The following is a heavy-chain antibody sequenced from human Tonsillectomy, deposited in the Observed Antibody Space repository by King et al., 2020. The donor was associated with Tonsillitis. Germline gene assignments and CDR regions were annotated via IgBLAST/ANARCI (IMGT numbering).Heavy chain of an antibody. D-gene: IGHD5-24*01. Sequence: VQLVESGGGVVQPGRSLRLSCAASGFTFSSYDMYWVRQAPGKGLEWVAVISFDGSYKYYADSVTGRFTISRDNSKNTLYLQMNSLRAEDTAVYYCARDRDGYIFDYWDQGTLVTVSS. CDR1: GFTFSSYD. J-gene: IGHJ4*02. V-gene: IGHV3-33*05. CDR2: ISFDGSYK. CDR3: ARDRDGYIFDY.